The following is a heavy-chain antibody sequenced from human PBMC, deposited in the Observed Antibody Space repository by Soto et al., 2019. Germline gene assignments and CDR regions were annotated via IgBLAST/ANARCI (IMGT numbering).Heavy chain of an antibody. CDR3: ARQGDNWFAP. CDR2: IYYSGSA. J-gene: IGHJ5*02. V-gene: IGHV4-39*01. CDR1: GGFMNHSSFH. Sequence: SEDLSLTCTVSGGFMNHSSFHLGWVRQPPRKRLEWIGSIYYSGSAYYNPSLKSRLPISVDTSKNQFSLKLSSVTAADIAVYYCARQGDNWFAPWGQGTLVTVSS.